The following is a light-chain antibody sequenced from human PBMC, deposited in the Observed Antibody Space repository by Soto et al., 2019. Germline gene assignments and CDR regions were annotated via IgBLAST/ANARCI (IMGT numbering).Light chain of an antibody. CDR2: GAS. J-gene: IGKJ1*01. CDR3: QQYNNWPPGT. V-gene: IGKV3D-15*01. Sequence: EIVMTQSPATLSVSQGERATLYCRASQSVSSNLSCYQQKRGRAPTLLINGASTRTTGIPARFSSSGAGTEVTLTISSQQSEDDAVNYCQQYNNWPPGTFGQGTKVDIK. CDR1: QSVSSN.